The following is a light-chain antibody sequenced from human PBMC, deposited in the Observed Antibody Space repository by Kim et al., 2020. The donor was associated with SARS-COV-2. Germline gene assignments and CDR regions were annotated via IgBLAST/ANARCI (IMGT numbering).Light chain of an antibody. V-gene: IGLV1-44*01. CDR2: SNN. J-gene: IGLJ1*01. CDR1: SSNIGSYT. CDR3: ATSDDSLNRFYV. Sequence: QSVLTQPPSASGTPGQRVSISCSGSSSNIGSYTVNWYQLLPGTAPKILIYSNNQRPSGVPDRFSGSNSCTSASLAISGLQPEDEADYYCATSDDSLNRFYVFGTGTKVTVL.